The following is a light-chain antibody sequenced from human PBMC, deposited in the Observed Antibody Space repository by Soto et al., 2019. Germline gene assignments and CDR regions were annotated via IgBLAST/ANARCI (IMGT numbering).Light chain of an antibody. CDR3: SSYTSSSTRG. CDR2: DVT. V-gene: IGLV2-14*03. Sequence: QSALTQPASVSGSPGQSVTISCTGTSSDVGGYNYVSWYQQHPGKAPQLMIYDVTTRPSGVSNRFSGSKSGNTASLTISGLQAEAEADYYCSSYTSSSTRGFGGGTKVTVL. J-gene: IGLJ3*02. CDR1: SSDVGGYNY.